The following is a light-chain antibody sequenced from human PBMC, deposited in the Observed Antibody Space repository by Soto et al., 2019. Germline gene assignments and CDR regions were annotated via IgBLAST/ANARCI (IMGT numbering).Light chain of an antibody. Sequence: EIVMTQSPATLSMSPGERATLSCRASQSVRSTVAWYQQKPGQAPRLLIYGTSTRATGIPARFSGSGSGTEFTLTISSLQSEDFALYYCQQYNDWPTTFGQGTKVDIK. CDR3: QQYNDWPTT. CDR1: QSVRST. J-gene: IGKJ1*01. CDR2: GTS. V-gene: IGKV3-15*01.